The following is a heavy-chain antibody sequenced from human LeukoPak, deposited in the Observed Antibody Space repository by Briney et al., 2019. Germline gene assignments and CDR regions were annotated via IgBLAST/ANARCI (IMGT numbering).Heavy chain of an antibody. J-gene: IGHJ6*03. V-gene: IGHV1-2*02. Sequence: ASVKVSCKASGYTFTDYYIHWVRQAPGQGLEWMGWINPKSGGTNYALKFQDRVTLTWDTSTSTAYMELSRLRSGDTGIFYCARGLSNFVFGYFMDVWGKGTRSPSP. CDR1: GYTFTDYY. CDR3: ARGLSNFVFGYFMDV. CDR2: INPKSGGT. D-gene: IGHD4-11*01.